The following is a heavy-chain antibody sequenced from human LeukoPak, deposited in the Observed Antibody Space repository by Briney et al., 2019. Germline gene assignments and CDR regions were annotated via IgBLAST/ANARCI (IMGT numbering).Heavy chain of an antibody. V-gene: IGHV4-4*07. CDR2: IYTSGSA. Sequence: SETLSPTCTVSGGSISSYYWSWIRQPAGKGLEWIGRIYTSGSANYNPSLKSRVTMSVDTSKNQFSLKLSSVTAADTAVYYCARELAAAGMFDYWGQGTLVTVSS. CDR3: ARELAAAGMFDY. J-gene: IGHJ4*02. D-gene: IGHD6-13*01. CDR1: GGSISSYY.